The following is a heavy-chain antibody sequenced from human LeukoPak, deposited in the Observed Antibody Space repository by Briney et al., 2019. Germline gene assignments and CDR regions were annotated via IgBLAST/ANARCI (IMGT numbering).Heavy chain of an antibody. CDR3: ASETDTTMRD. J-gene: IGHJ4*02. V-gene: IGHV3-74*01. Sequence: GGSLRLSCAASGLTFSSHWMHWVRQAPGKGLVWVSRITNDGSSTTYADSVKGRFTISRDNAKNMLYLQVNSLRAEDTAVYYCASETDTTMRDWGQGTLVTVSS. CDR1: GLTFSSHW. D-gene: IGHD5-18*01. CDR2: ITNDGSST.